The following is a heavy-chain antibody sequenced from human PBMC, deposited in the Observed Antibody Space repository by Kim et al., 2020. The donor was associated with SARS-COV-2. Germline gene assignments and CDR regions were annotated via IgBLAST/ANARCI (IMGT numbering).Heavy chain of an antibody. Sequence: GGSLRLSCAASGFTFSSYGMHWVRQAPGKGLEWVAVIWYDGSNKYYADSVKGRFTISRDNSKNTLYLQMNSLRAEDTAVYYCARSSIAARPWLDYWGQGTLVTVSS. CDR1: GFTFSSYG. D-gene: IGHD6-6*01. CDR2: IWYDGSNK. V-gene: IGHV3-33*01. CDR3: ARSSIAARPWLDY. J-gene: IGHJ4*02.